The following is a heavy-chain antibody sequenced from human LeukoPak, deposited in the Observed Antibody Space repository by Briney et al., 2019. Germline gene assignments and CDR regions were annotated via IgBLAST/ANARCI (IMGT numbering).Heavy chain of an antibody. CDR1: GGSISSSSYY. CDR3: ARAPEPLDLVHFDY. Sequence: PSETLSLTCTVSGGSISSSSYYWGWIRQPPGKGLEWIGSIYYSGSTYYNPSLKSRVTISVDTSKNQFSLKLSSVTAADTAVYYCARAPEPLDLVHFDYWGQGTLVTVSS. J-gene: IGHJ4*02. CDR2: IYYSGST. V-gene: IGHV4-39*07. D-gene: IGHD1-14*01.